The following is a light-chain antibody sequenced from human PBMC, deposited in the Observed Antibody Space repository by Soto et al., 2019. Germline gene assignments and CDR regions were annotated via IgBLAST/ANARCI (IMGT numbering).Light chain of an antibody. CDR2: RNS. V-gene: IGLV1-47*01. J-gene: IGLJ2*01. CDR1: SSNIGSNY. CDR3: AAWDDSLSGVV. Sequence: QSVLTQPPSASGTPGQRVTISCSGSSSNIGSNYVYWYQQLPGTVPQLLIYRNSERPSGVPDRFSGSKSGTSASLAISGLRSEDEADYYCAAWDDSLSGVVFGGGTKVDRP.